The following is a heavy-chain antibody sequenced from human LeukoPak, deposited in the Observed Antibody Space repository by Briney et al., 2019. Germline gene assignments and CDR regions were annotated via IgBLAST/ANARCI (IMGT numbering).Heavy chain of an antibody. V-gene: IGHV3-33*01. CDR2: IWYDGSNK. J-gene: IGHJ4*02. CDR3: ARDRCTNGVCYDFDY. Sequence: GGYLRLSCAASGFTFSSYGMHWVRQAPGKGLEWVAVIWYDGSNKYYADSVKGRFTISRDNSKNTLYLQMNSLRAEDTAVYYCARDRCTNGVCYDFDYWGQGTLVTVSS. D-gene: IGHD2-8*01. CDR1: GFTFSSYG.